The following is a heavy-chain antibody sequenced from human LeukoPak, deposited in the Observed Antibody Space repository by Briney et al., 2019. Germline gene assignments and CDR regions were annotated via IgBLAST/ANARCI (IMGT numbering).Heavy chain of an antibody. CDR1: GFTFDDYG. D-gene: IGHD3-3*01. CDR2: INWNGGST. CDR3: ARDFRDYDFWSGYLVNYYYYYYMDV. Sequence: GGSLRLSCAASGFTFDDYGMSWVRQAPRKGLEWVSGINWNGGSTGYADSVKGRFTISRDNAKNSLYLQMNSLRAEDTALYYCARDFRDYDFWSGYLVNYYYYYYMDVWGKGTTVTVSS. V-gene: IGHV3-20*04. J-gene: IGHJ6*03.